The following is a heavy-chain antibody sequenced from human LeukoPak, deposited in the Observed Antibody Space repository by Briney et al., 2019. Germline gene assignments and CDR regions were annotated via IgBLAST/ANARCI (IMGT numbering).Heavy chain of an antibody. J-gene: IGHJ4*02. Sequence: SETLSLTCTVSGGFISRNDYYWGWVRQPPGKGLEWIGSIYYSGTTYYNPSLKSRVAISVDTSKNQFSLKLSSVTAADTAMYYCARDSGLIRNSGYDSWGQGTLVTVSS. CDR3: ARDSGLIRNSGYDS. D-gene: IGHD5-12*01. CDR2: IYYSGTT. CDR1: GGFISRNDYY. V-gene: IGHV4-39*07.